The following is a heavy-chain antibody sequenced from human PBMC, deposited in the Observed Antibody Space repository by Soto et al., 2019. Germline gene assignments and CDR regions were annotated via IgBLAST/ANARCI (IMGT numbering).Heavy chain of an antibody. CDR2: IYYSGST. V-gene: IGHV4-39*01. CDR3: ASHYSNYGWFDP. Sequence: SETLSLTCTVSGGSISSSSYYWGWIRQPPGKGLEWIGSIYYSGSTYYNPSLKSRVTISVDRSKNQFSLKLSSVTAADTAVYYCASHYSNYGWFDPWGQGTLVTVSS. D-gene: IGHD4-4*01. J-gene: IGHJ5*02. CDR1: GGSISSSSYY.